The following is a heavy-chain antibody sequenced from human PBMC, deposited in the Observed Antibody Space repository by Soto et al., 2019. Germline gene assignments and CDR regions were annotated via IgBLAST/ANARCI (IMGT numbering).Heavy chain of an antibody. V-gene: IGHV1-18*01. CDR1: GYTFTSYG. Sequence: GASVKVSCKASGYTFTSYGISWVRQAPGQGLEWMGWISAYNGNTNYAQKLQGRVTMTTDTSTSTAYMELRSLRSDDTAVYYCARDVLRYFDWTNNPYYYGMDVWGQGTTVTVSS. J-gene: IGHJ6*02. CDR3: ARDVLRYFDWTNNPYYYGMDV. CDR2: ISAYNGNT. D-gene: IGHD3-9*01.